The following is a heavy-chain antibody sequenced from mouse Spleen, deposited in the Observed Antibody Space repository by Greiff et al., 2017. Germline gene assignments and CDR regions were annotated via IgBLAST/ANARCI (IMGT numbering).Heavy chain of an antibody. CDR1: GFTFSSYA. J-gene: IGHJ2*01. CDR3: ARRAYGSSFLDY. D-gene: IGHD1-1*01. Sequence: EVMLVESGGGLVKLGGSLKLSCAASGFTFSSYAMSRVRQTPEKRLEWVATISSGGGNTYYPDSVKGRFTISRDNAKNTLYLQMSSLKSEDTAMYYCARRAYGSSFLDYWGQGTTLTVSS. V-gene: IGHV5-9*01. CDR2: ISSGGGNT.